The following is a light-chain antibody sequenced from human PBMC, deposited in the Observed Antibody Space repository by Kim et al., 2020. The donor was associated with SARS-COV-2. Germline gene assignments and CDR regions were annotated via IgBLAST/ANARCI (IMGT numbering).Light chain of an antibody. CDR2: RNN. CDR1: SSTGRNNY. V-gene: IGLV1-47*01. Sequence: GQKVTISSSGGSSTGRNNYVSWYQQRPGTAPKLLIYRNNQRPSGVPDRFSGSKSGTSASLAISGLRSEDEADYYCAAWDDSLSGPVFGTGTKVTVL. CDR3: AAWDDSLSGPV. J-gene: IGLJ1*01.